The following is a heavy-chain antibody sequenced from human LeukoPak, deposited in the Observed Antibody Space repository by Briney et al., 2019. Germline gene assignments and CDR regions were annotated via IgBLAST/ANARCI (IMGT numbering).Heavy chain of an antibody. CDR2: IGGSGSTT. D-gene: IGHD6-13*01. CDR3: ARDLRAAAPSDYFDY. CDR1: GFTFSSFA. V-gene: IGHV3-23*01. Sequence: PGGSLRLSCAASGFTFSSFAMSWVRQPPGKGLEWVSGIGGSGSTTYYADSVKGRFTISRDNSKNTLYLQMDSLRAEDTAVYYCARDLRAAAPSDYFDYWGQGTLVTVSS. J-gene: IGHJ4*02.